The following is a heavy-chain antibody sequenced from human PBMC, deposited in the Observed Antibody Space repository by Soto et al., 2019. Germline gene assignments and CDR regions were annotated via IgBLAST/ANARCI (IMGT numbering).Heavy chain of an antibody. D-gene: IGHD1-26*01. J-gene: IGHJ4*02. CDR2: IIPIFGTA. Sequence: SVKVSCKASGGTFSSYAISWVRQAPGQGLEWMGGIIPIFGTANYAQKFQGRVTTTADESTSTAYMELSSLRSEDTAVYYCATSRRSGSYSVDYWGQGTLVTVSS. CDR3: ATSRRSGSYSVDY. CDR1: GGTFSSYA. V-gene: IGHV1-69*13.